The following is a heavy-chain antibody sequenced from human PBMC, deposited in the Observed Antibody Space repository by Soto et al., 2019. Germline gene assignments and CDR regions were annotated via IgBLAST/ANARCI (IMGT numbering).Heavy chain of an antibody. CDR3: AKSAWELLNWFDP. CDR1: GFTFNNYA. V-gene: IGHV3-23*01. J-gene: IGHJ5*02. Sequence: EVQLLESGGGLVQPGGSLRLSCAASGFTFNNYAMNWVRQSPGKGLEWVSTISGSGGSTYYADSVKGRFTISRDKSKNTLYLQMNRLRAEDTAVYYCAKSAWELLNWFDPWGQGNLVTVSS. D-gene: IGHD1-26*01. CDR2: ISGSGGST.